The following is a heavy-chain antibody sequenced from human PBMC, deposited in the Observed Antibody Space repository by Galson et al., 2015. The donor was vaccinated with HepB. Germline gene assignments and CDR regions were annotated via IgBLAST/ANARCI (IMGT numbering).Heavy chain of an antibody. J-gene: IGHJ3*02. CDR2: ISGSGGST. CDR1: GFTFSSYA. CDR3: AKDVVWWSGGNPGAFDI. V-gene: IGHV3-23*01. Sequence: SLRLSCAASGFTFSSYAMSWVRQAPGKGLEWVSAISGSGGSTYYADSVKGRFTISRDNSKNTLYLQMNSLRAEDTAVYYCAKDVVWWSGGNPGAFDIWGQGTMVTVSS. D-gene: IGHD4-23*01.